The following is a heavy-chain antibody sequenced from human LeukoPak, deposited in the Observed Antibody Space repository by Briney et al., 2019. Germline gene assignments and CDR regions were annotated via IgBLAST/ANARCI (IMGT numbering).Heavy chain of an antibody. CDR1: GITFSSSW. D-gene: IGHD2-2*01. CDR3: GSSSSTCCDY. Sequence: GGSLRLSCAASGITFSSSWMHWVRQAPGKGLVWVSRINGDGSVTNYADSVKGRFTISRDNAKNTLYLQMNSLRAEDPAVYYCGSSSSTCCDYWGQGALVTVSS. V-gene: IGHV3-74*01. J-gene: IGHJ4*02. CDR2: INGDGSVT.